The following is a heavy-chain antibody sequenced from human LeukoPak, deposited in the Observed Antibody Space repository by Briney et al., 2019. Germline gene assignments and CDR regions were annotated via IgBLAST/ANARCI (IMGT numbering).Heavy chain of an antibody. Sequence: SETLSLTCAVYGGSFSGYYWSWIRQPPGKGLEWIGEINHSGSTNYNPSLKSRVTISVDTSKNQFSLKLSSVTAADTAVYYCAKANWNDGTIDYWGQGTLVTVSS. J-gene: IGHJ4*02. CDR1: GGSFSGYY. CDR2: INHSGST. V-gene: IGHV4-34*01. D-gene: IGHD1-1*01. CDR3: AKANWNDGTIDY.